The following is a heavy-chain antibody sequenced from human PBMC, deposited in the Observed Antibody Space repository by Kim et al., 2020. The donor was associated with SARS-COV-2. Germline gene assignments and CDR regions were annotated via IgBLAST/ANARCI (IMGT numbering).Heavy chain of an antibody. Sequence: KYNASSVKGRYTISRDNAETSLYLQMNSLRAEDTAVYYCARDPNSWALDYWGQGTLVAVSS. CDR2: K. V-gene: IGHV3-7*01. CDR3: ARDPNSWALDY. D-gene: IGHD6-13*01. J-gene: IGHJ4*02.